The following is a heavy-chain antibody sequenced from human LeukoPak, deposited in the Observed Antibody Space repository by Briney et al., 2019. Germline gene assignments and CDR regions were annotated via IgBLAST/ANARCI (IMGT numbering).Heavy chain of an antibody. CDR2: INPNSGGT. D-gene: IGHD3-22*01. CDR1: GGTFSSYT. Sequence: GSSVKVSCKASGGTFSSYTISWVRQAPGQGLEWMGCINPNSGGTKYAQKFLGRVTMTRDTSISTACMELSRLRSDDTAMYYCARDSSGSFDYYYYYMYVWGKGTTVTVSS. J-gene: IGHJ6*03. CDR3: ARDSSGSFDYYYYYMYV. V-gene: IGHV1-2*02.